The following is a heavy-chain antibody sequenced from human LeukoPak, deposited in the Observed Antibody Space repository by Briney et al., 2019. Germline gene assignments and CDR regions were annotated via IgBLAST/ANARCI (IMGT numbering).Heavy chain of an antibody. CDR2: INSDGSGT. D-gene: IGHD3-22*01. CDR3: GRHSYDSSGCSQESFDY. CDR1: GFTFSSYW. V-gene: IGHV3-74*01. J-gene: IGHJ4*02. Sequence: GGSLRLSCAASGFTFSSYWMHWVRQAPGNGLVWVSRINSDGSGTNYADSVKGLFTISRDNAKNTLYLQMTRLRAEVTAVYYCGRHSYDSSGCSQESFDYWGQGTLVTVSS.